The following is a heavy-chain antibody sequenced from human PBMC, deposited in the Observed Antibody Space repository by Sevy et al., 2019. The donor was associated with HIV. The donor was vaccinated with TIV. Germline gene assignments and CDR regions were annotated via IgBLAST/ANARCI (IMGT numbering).Heavy chain of an antibody. D-gene: IGHD6-13*01. CDR3: ARYPIAAAGTSGYYYYGMDV. CDR2: INPNSGGT. Sequence: ASVKVSCKASGYTFTGYYMHWLRQAPGQGLEWMGRINPNSGGTNYAQKFQGRVTMTRDTSISTAYMERSRLRSDDTAVYYCARYPIAAAGTSGYYYYGMDVWGQGTTVTVSS. V-gene: IGHV1-2*06. CDR1: GYTFTGYY. J-gene: IGHJ6*02.